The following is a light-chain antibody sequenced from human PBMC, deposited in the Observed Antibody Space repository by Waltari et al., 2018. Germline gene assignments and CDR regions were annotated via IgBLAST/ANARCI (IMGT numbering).Light chain of an antibody. CDR1: SSDVGGYNF. CDR3: SSYTSRSSII. CDR2: DVS. J-gene: IGLJ2*01. V-gene: IGLV2-14*01. Sequence: QSALTQPASVSGSPGQSLTISCTGTSSDVGGYNFVSWYQLHPGKAPKLIIYDVSKRPSGVSNRFSGSKSGNTASLTISGLQAEDEADYYCSSYTSRSSIIFGGGTKLTVL.